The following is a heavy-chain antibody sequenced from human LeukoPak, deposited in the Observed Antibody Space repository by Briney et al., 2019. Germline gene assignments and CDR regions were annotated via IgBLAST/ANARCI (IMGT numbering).Heavy chain of an antibody. Sequence: SETLALTCSVSGGSISSSSYYWGWIRQSPGTGLQWIGSMYYRGTTYENSSLKSRLTLWIDTSNNQFSLKLTSVTAADTAVYYCAREYSRSVVAGSRPDLWGQGLLVTVSS. V-gene: IGHV4-39*02. D-gene: IGHD2-15*01. CDR3: AREYSRSVVAGSRPDL. CDR1: GGSISSSSYY. CDR2: MYYRGTT. J-gene: IGHJ4*02.